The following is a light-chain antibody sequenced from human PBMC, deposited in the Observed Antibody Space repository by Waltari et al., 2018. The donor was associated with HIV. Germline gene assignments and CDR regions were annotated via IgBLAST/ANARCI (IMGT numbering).Light chain of an antibody. Sequence: EIVLTQSPGTLSLSPGERATLSCRASQTVSSSYLAWYRQKPGQTHRLLRYAAYSRATGVPDRVSGGGSGTDFTLTISSLEPEDFAVYYCQHYGDSLTFGQGTKVEIK. CDR1: QTVSSSY. CDR2: AAY. J-gene: IGKJ2*01. V-gene: IGKV3-20*01. CDR3: QHYGDSLT.